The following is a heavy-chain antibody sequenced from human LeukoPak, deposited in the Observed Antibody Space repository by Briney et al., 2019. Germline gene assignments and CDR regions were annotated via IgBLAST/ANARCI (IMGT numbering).Heavy chain of an antibody. V-gene: IGHV4-4*07. CDR1: GGSISSYY. D-gene: IGHD1-7*01. CDR3: AHSTTSEFLDY. Sequence: SETLSLTCTVSGGSISSYYWSWIRQPAGKGLEWIGRIYTSGSTNYNPSLKSRVTMSVDTSKNQFSLKLSSVTAADTAVYHCAHSTTSEFLDYWGQGTLVTVSS. J-gene: IGHJ4*02. CDR2: IYTSGST.